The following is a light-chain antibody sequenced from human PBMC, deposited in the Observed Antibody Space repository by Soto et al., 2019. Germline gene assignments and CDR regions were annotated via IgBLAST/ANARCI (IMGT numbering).Light chain of an antibody. CDR3: QQYYSYPPFT. V-gene: IGKV1-8*01. CDR2: AAS. Sequence: AIRMTQSPSSFSASTGDRVTITCRASQGISSYLAWYQQKPGKAPKLLIYAASTLQSGVPSRFSGSGSGTDFTLTISCLQYEDFATYYCQQYYSYPPFTFGPGAKVDI. J-gene: IGKJ3*01. CDR1: QGISSY.